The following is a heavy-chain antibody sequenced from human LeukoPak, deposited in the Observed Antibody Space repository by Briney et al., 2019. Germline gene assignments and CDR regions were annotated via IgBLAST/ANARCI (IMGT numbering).Heavy chain of an antibody. CDR3: ARAGIYYGSGTSASYYYYGMDV. J-gene: IGHJ6*02. D-gene: IGHD3-10*01. CDR1: GYTFVSYG. CDR2: ISVYNGDT. Sequence: ASVKVSCKASGYTFVSYGITWVRQAPGQGLEWMGWISVYNGDTKYAQNLQGRVTLTTDTSTSTAYMELWSLRSEDTAVYYCARAGIYYGSGTSASYYYYGMDVWGQGTTVTVSS. V-gene: IGHV1-18*04.